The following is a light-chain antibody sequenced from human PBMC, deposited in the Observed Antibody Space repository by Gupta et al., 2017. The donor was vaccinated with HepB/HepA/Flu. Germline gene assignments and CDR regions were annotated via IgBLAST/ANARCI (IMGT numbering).Light chain of an antibody. V-gene: IGLV1-51*02. CDR1: SSNIGSNY. CDR2: ENY. CDR3: GTWANSLWV. Sequence: QSVLTQPPSVSAAPGQTVTISCSGSSSNIGSNYVSWYQQLPGTAPKLHLYENYKRPSGIPDRFSGSKSGTSATLGITGLQTGDEADYYCGTWANSLWVFGGGTKLTVL. J-gene: IGLJ3*02.